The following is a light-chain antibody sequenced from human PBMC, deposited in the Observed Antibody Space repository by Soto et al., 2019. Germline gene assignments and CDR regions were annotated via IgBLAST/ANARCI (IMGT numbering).Light chain of an antibody. J-gene: IGKJ5*01. Sequence: VMTQAPATLSVSPGERATLSCRASQTINNNVAWYQLKDGQVPRLLIYGASTRAADVPARFSGGGSGTDFTLSISRLEPEDFATYYCQEASRIPITFGQGTRLEIK. CDR2: GAS. CDR1: QTINNN. V-gene: IGKV3-15*01. CDR3: QEASRIPIT.